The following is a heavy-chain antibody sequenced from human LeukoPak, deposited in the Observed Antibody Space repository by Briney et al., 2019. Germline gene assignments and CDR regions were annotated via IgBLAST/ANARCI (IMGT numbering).Heavy chain of an antibody. CDR2: IYYSGST. V-gene: IGHV4-59*08. Sequence: PSETLSLTCTVSGGSISSYYWSWIRQPPGKGLEWIGYIYYSGSTNYNPSLKSRVTISVDTSKNQFSLKLSSVTAADTAVYYCAXXXXDYYDGLNWFDPWGQGTLVTVSS. J-gene: IGHJ5*02. CDR3: AXXXXDYYDGLNWFDP. D-gene: IGHD3-22*01. CDR1: GGSISSYY.